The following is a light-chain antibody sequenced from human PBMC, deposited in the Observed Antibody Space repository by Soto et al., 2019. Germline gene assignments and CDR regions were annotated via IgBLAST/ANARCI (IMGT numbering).Light chain of an antibody. CDR3: QKSYSTPIN. J-gene: IGKJ5*01. CDR1: QIISTY. V-gene: IGKV1-39*01. CDR2: AAS. Sequence: EIQMTHTPSSLCASVLDRVTVTFLASQIISTYLNWYQKKPGTDPKLLIHAASSLQSGVPSRFSGSGSGTDFTFTISSLQSEDFATYYCQKSYSTPINCGKGQRRAIK.